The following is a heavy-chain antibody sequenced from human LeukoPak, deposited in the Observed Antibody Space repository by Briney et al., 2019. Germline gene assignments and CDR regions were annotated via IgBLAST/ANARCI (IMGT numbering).Heavy chain of an antibody. J-gene: IGHJ1*01. CDR3: TRDYDFWSGYPHAEYFQH. CDR2: IRSKAYGGTT. CDR1: GFTFGDYA. D-gene: IGHD3-3*01. V-gene: IGHV3-49*04. Sequence: PGGSLRLSCTASGFTFGDYAMSWVRQAPGKGLEWVGFIRSKAYGGTTEYAASVKGRFTISRDDSKSIAYLQMNSLKTEDTAVYYCTRDYDFWSGYPHAEYFQHWGQGTLVTVSS.